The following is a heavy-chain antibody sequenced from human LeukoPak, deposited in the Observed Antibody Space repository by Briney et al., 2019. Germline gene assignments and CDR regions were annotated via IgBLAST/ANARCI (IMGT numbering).Heavy chain of an antibody. CDR2: INHSGST. CDR1: GGSFSGYY. J-gene: IGHJ5*02. CDR3: ARGRGRLTTRLGARYCSSTSCPNGLNWFDP. D-gene: IGHD2-2*01. Sequence: SETLSLTCAVYGGSFSGYYWSWVRQPPGKGLEWIGEINHSGSTNYNPSIKSRVTISVDTSKNQFSLKLSSVTAADTAVYYCARGRGRLTTRLGARYCSSTSCPNGLNWFDPWGQGTLVTVSS. V-gene: IGHV4-34*01.